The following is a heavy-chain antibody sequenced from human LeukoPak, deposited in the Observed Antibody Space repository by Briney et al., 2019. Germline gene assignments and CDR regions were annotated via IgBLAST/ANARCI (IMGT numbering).Heavy chain of an antibody. CDR2: INPNSGGT. J-gene: IGHJ4*02. V-gene: IGHV1-2*02. CDR3: AREHSSGWYYYFDY. D-gene: IGHD6-19*01. CDR1: GYTFTGYC. Sequence: ASVKVSCKASGYTFTGYCMHWVRQSPGQGLEWMGWINPNSGGTNYAKKFQGRVTMTRGTSISTAYMELSRLRSDDTAVYYCAREHSSGWYYYFDYWGQGTLVTVSS.